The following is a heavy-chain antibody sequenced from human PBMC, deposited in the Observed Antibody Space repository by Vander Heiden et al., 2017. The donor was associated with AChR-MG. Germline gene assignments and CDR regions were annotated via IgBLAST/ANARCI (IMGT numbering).Heavy chain of an antibody. V-gene: IGHV3-30*18. Sequence: QVQLVESGGGVVQPGRSLRLSCAASGFTFSTYGMHWVRQAPGKGLEWVAVISYDGSNKYYADSVKGRFTISRDNSKNTLYLQMNSLRAEDTAVYYCAKISRSGSWVPYYYYYYMDVWGKGTTVTVSS. D-gene: IGHD3-10*01. CDR3: AKISRSGSWVPYYYYYYMDV. J-gene: IGHJ6*03. CDR2: ISYDGSNK. CDR1: GFTFSTYG.